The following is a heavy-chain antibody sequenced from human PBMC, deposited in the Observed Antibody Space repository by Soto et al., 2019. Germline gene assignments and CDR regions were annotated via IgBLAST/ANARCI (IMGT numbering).Heavy chain of an antibody. CDR3: ARVPPWGNSVGDYYIQHYDS. D-gene: IGHD3-16*01. Sequence: QVQLVQSGAEVKRPGASVTVSCKSSGFTFTSYAIHWLRQAPGQRPQWMGWINGGSGNTKYSQDFQGRVTFTRDTFATTAYLELSSLRSEDTAVYYCARVPPWGNSVGDYYIQHYDSWGQGTPVTVSS. J-gene: IGHJ4*02. CDR1: GFTFTSYA. CDR2: INGGSGNT. V-gene: IGHV1-3*01.